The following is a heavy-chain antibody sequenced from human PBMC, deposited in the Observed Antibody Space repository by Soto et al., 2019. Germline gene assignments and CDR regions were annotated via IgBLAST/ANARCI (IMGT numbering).Heavy chain of an antibody. J-gene: IGHJ4*02. Sequence: QVQLVESGGGVVQPGRSLRLSCAASGFTFSSFAMHWVRQAPGKGLEWVAVILYDGSTKYYADSVKGRFTISRDNSKNALYLQMNSLRPEDTAVYYCTRSVVTAPSAKEPTDYWGRGTLVTVSS. D-gene: IGHD2-21*02. CDR2: ILYDGSTK. CDR1: GFTFSSFA. CDR3: TRSVVTAPSAKEPTDY. V-gene: IGHV3-30-3*01.